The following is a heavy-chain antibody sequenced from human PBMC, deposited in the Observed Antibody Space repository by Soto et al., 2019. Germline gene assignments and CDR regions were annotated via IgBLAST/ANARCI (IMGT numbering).Heavy chain of an antibody. J-gene: IGHJ4*02. Sequence: QVQLVQSGAEVKKPRASVKVSCKASGYTFTSYAMHWVRQAPGQRLEWMGWINAGNGNTKYSQKFQGRVTITRDTSASTAYMELSSLRSEDTAVYYCARSLLWFGELFSYWGQGTLVTVSS. CDR2: INAGNGNT. V-gene: IGHV1-3*01. D-gene: IGHD3-10*01. CDR3: ARSLLWFGELFSY. CDR1: GYTFTSYA.